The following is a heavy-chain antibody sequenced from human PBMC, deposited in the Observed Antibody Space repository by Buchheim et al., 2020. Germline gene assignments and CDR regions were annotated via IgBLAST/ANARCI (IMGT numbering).Heavy chain of an antibody. CDR2: IFVYGTTT. D-gene: IGHD2-2*01. CDR1: GLTVTSNY. J-gene: IGHJ4*02. V-gene: IGHV3-66*01. Sequence: EVQLVESGGNLVQPGESLRLSCAASGLTVTSNYMTWVRQAPGKGLEWVSSIFVYGTTTHFADSVKGRFTISRDRSRNTVFLKMNNLRAEDTAMYYCTRGLAPESYFDYWGQGT. CDR3: TRGLAPESYFDY.